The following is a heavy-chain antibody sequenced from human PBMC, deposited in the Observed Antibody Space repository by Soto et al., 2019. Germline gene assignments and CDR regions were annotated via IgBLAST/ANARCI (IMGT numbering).Heavy chain of an antibody. D-gene: IGHD6-19*01. CDR3: AKEGTRDIAVAGRAFDI. V-gene: IGHV3-23*01. Sequence: EVQLLESGGGLVQPGGSLRLSCAASGFTFSSYAMSWVRQAPGKGLEWVSAISGSGGSTYYADSVKGRFTISRDNSKNTLYLQMNSLRAEDTAVYYCAKEGTRDIAVAGRAFDIWGQGTMVTVSS. J-gene: IGHJ3*02. CDR2: ISGSGGST. CDR1: GFTFSSYA.